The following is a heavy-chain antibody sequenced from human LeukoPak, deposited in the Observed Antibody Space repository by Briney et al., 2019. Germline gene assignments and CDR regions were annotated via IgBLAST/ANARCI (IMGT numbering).Heavy chain of an antibody. Sequence: GGSLRLSCAASGFTFSSYSMNWVRQAPGKGLEWVSSISSSSSYIYYADSVKGRFTISRDNAKNSLYLQMNSLRAEDTALYYCAKDSGFLGRDGPDFDYWGQGTLVTVSS. D-gene: IGHD5-24*01. CDR2: ISSSSSYI. CDR3: AKDSGFLGRDGPDFDY. V-gene: IGHV3-21*04. J-gene: IGHJ4*02. CDR1: GFTFSSYS.